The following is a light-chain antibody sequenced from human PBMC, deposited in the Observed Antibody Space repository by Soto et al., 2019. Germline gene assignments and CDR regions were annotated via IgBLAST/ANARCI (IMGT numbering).Light chain of an antibody. V-gene: IGKV3-15*01. J-gene: IGKJ1*01. CDR1: QSVGTY. Sequence: EIVMTQSPATLSVSPGERATLSCKASQSVGTYLAWYQQKPGQAPRLLIYGASTRAAGVPARFSGGGSGTEFTLTISSLQSEDFAIYHCQQYDNLPSWTFGQGTRWIS. CDR3: QQYDNLPSWT. CDR2: GAS.